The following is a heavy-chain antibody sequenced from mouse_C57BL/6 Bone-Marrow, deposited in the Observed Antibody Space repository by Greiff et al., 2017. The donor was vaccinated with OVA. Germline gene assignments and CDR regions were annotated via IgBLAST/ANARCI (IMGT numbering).Heavy chain of an antibody. V-gene: IGHV10-1*01. Sequence: EVQLVESGGGLVQPKGSLKLSCAASGFSFNTYAMNWVRQAPGKGLEWVARIRSKSNNYATYYADSVKDRFTISRDDSESMLYLQMNNLKTEDTAMYYCVRHPNYPHYYAMDYWGQGTSVTVSS. CDR1: GFSFNTYA. CDR2: IRSKSNNYAT. J-gene: IGHJ4*01. CDR3: VRHPNYPHYYAMDY. D-gene: IGHD2-1*01.